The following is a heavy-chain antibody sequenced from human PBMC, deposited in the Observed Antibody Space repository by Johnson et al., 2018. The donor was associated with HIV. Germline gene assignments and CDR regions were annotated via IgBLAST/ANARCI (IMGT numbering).Heavy chain of an antibody. V-gene: IGHV3-30*04. CDR3: ARATTSKDHAFDI. Sequence: QVQLVESGGGVVQPGRSLRLSCAASGFTFTSYAMHWVRQAPGKGLEWVAVISYDGSNKYYADHVKGRFTISSDNSKNTLFLQMNSLRAEDTAVFYCARATTSKDHAFDIWGQGTMVTVSS. J-gene: IGHJ3*02. CDR1: GFTFTSYA. CDR2: ISYDGSNK. D-gene: IGHD1-14*01.